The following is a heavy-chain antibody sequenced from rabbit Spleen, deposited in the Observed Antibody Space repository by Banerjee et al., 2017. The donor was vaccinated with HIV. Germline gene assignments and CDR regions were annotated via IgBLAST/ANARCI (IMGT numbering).Heavy chain of an antibody. CDR1: GFSFSNKAV. CDR3: ARDSGSSFSSYGMDL. CDR2: IDSGSSGFT. V-gene: IGHV1S45*01. J-gene: IGHJ6*01. D-gene: IGHD8-1*01. Sequence: QEQVVESGGGLVKPGGTLTLTCTASGFSFSNKAVISWVRQAPGKGLEWIACIDSGSSGFTYFATWAKGRFTISKTSSTTVTLQMTSLTAADTATYFCARDSGSSFSSYGMDLWGPGTLVTVS.